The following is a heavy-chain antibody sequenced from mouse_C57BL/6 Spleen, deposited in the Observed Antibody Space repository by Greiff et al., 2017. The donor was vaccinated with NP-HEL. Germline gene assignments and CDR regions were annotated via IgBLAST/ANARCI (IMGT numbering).Heavy chain of an antibody. J-gene: IGHJ2*01. Sequence: VKLVESGAELVKPGASVKMSCKASGYTFTTYPIEWMKQNHGKSLEWIGNFHPYNDDTKYNEKFKGKATLTVEKSSSTVYLELSRLTSDDSAVYYCARGMGKLGGFFDYWGQGTTLTVSS. V-gene: IGHV1-47*01. CDR3: ARGMGKLGGFFDY. CDR2: FHPYNDDT. D-gene: IGHD4-1*01. CDR1: GYTFTTYP.